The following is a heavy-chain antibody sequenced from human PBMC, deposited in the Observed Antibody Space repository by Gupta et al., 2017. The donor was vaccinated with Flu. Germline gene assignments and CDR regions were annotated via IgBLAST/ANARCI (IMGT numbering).Heavy chain of an antibody. Sequence: SYSMNWVRQAPGKGLEWGSSISSSGRSISYADSVKGRFSISRDNSKNSLYLQMNSLRAEDAAVYYCARGRSDNRRGDYWGPGTLVTVSS. J-gene: IGHJ4*02. CDR1: SYS. D-gene: IGHD1-1*01. V-gene: IGHV3-21*01. CDR2: ISSSGRSI. CDR3: ARGRSDNRRGDY.